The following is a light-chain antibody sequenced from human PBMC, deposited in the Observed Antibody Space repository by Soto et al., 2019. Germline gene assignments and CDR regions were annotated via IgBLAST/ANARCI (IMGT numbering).Light chain of an antibody. CDR1: NIGSKS. CDR3: QVWDSSVV. V-gene: IGLV3-21*04. Sequence: SYELTQPPSVSVAPGETAGITCGGNNIGSKSVHWYQQKPGQAPVLVIYYDSDRPSGIPERFSGSNSENTATLTISRVEAGDEADYYCQVWDSSVVFGGGTKLTVL. CDR2: YDS. J-gene: IGLJ2*01.